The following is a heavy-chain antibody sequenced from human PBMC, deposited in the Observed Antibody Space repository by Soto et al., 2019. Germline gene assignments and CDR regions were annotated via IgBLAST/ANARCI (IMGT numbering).Heavy chain of an antibody. CDR3: ARCGYSYGRDGNYYYYGMDV. V-gene: IGHV1-69*01. Sequence: QVQLVQSGAEVKKPGSSVKVSCKASGGTFSSYAISWVRQAPGQGLKWMGGIIPIFGTANYAQKFQGRFTITADESTSTASMELSSLRSEDTAVYYCARCGYSYGRDGNYYYYGMDVWGQGTTVTVSS. D-gene: IGHD5-18*01. CDR1: GGTFSSYA. CDR2: IIPIFGTA. J-gene: IGHJ6*02.